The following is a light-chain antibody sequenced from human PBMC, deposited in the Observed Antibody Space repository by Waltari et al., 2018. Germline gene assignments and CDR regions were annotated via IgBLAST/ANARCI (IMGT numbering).Light chain of an antibody. CDR1: QSLLHSNGSTY. CDR2: LGS. CDR3: MQALQTPLT. J-gene: IGKJ2*01. V-gene: IGKV2-28*01. Sequence: DMVMTQSPLSLPITPGEPSSISCRSSQSLLHSNGSTYLDWYLQKPGQSPQLLIYLGSNRASGVPDRFSGSGSGTDFTLKISRVAAEDVGVYYCMQALQTPLTFGQGTKLEIK.